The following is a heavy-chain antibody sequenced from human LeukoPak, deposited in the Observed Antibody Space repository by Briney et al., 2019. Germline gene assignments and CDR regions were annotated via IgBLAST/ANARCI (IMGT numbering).Heavy chain of an antibody. V-gene: IGHV4-39*02. J-gene: IGHJ4*02. CDR3: ARDRGDFWSGYYFDY. Sequence: SETLSLTCTVSGGSISSSSYYWGWIRQPPGKGLEWIGSIYYSGSTYYNPSLKSRVTISVDTSKNQFSLKLSSVTAADTAVYYCARDRGDFWSGYYFDYWGQGTLVIVSS. CDR2: IYYSGST. D-gene: IGHD3-3*01. CDR1: GGSISSSSYY.